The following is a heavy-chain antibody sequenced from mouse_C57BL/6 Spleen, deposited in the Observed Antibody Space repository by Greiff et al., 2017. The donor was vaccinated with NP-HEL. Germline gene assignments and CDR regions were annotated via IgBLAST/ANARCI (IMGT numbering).Heavy chain of an antibody. Sequence: VQLQQSGPELVKPGASVKISCKASGYAFSSSWMNWVKQRPGKGLEWIGRIYPGDGDTNYNGKFKGKATLTADKSSSTAYMQLSSLTSEDSAVYFCAREDWYFDVWGTGTTVTVSS. CDR2: IYPGDGDT. CDR1: GYAFSSSW. J-gene: IGHJ1*03. V-gene: IGHV1-82*01. CDR3: AREDWYFDV.